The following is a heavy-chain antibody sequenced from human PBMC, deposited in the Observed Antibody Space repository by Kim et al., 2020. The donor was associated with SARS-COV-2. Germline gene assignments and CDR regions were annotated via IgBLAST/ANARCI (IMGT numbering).Heavy chain of an antibody. D-gene: IGHD3-22*01. V-gene: IGHV5-51*01. J-gene: IGHJ4*02. Sequence: RYSPSFQGQVTISADKSISTAYLQWSSLKASDTAMYYCARHPSSGYYDYWGQGTLVTVSS. CDR3: ARHPSSGYYDY.